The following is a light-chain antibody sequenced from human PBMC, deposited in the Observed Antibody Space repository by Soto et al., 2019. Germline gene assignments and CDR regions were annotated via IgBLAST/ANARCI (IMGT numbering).Light chain of an antibody. V-gene: IGKV3-20*01. CDR3: QQYGRPSRT. CDR1: QSVSSY. CDR2: GAS. J-gene: IGKJ1*01. Sequence: EIVLTQSPATLSLSPGERATLSCRASQSVSSYLAWYQQKPGQAPRLLIYGASSRATGIPDRFSGSGSGTDFTLTISRLEPEDFAAYYCQQYGRPSRTFGQGTKVEIK.